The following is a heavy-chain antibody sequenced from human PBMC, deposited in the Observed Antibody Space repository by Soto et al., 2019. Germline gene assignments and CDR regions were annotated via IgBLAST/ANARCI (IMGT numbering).Heavy chain of an antibody. CDR3: AKDIGSGSYYYRASGYFDY. V-gene: IGHV3-9*01. CDR2: ISWNSGSI. J-gene: IGHJ4*02. Sequence: EVQLVESGGGLVQPGRSLRLSCAASGFTFDDYAMHWVRQAPGKGLEWVSGISWNSGSIGYADSVKGRFTISRDNAKNSLYLEMNSLRAEDTALYYCAKDIGSGSYYYRASGYFDYWGQGTLVTVSS. CDR1: GFTFDDYA. D-gene: IGHD3-10*01.